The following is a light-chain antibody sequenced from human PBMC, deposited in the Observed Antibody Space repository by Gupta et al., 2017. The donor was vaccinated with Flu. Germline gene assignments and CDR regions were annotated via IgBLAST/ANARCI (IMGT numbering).Light chain of an antibody. J-gene: IGLJ1*01. Sequence: QSVLPQPPSASGTPGQRVTISCSGSSSSVGTNTVNWYQQLPGTAPKLLIDSNNRRPSGVPDRFAGSKSGTSASLDIGGLQSEDEADYYGAAWDDSLNGRVFGTGTKVTVL. CDR3: AAWDDSLNGRV. V-gene: IGLV1-44*01. CDR1: SSSVGTNT. CDR2: SNN.